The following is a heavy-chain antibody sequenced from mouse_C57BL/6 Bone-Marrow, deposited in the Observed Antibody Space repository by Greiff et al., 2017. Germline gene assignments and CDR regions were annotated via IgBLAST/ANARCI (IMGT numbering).Heavy chain of an antibody. V-gene: IGHV5-9-1*02. CDR1: GFTFSSYA. CDR2: ISSGGDYT. CDR3: ARESRLRYPCAY. J-gene: IGHJ3*01. D-gene: IGHD1-1*01. Sequence: DVMLVESGEGLVKPGGSLKLSCAASGFTFSSYAMPWVRQTPEKRLEWVAYISSGGDYTYYADTVKGRFTISRDNARSTLYLQMSSLKSEDTDMCYCARESRLRYPCAYWGQGTLVTVSA.